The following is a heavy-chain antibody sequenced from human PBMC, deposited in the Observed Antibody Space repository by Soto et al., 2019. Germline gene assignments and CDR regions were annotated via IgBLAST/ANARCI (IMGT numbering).Heavy chain of an antibody. V-gene: IGHV6-1*01. CDR2: TYYRSKWYN. J-gene: IGHJ4*02. D-gene: IGHD2-8*01. CDR1: GDSVSSNSAA. CDR3: VSQRTSVLPQAYFDY. Sequence: SQTLSLTCAISGDSVSSNSAAWNWIRHSPSRGLEWLGRTYYRSKWYNDYAVSMRSRITINPDTTKNQFSLQLNSATPEDTAVYYCVSQRTSVLPQAYFDYWGPGALVTVSS.